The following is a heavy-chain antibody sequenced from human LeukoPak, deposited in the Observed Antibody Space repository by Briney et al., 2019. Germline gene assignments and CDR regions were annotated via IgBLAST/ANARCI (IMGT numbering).Heavy chain of an antibody. CDR1: GYTFTGYY. D-gene: IGHD2-21*02. J-gene: IGHJ4*02. CDR3: ARTFMCGGDCYSYDY. CDR2: INPNSGST. V-gene: IGHV1-2*02. Sequence: GGSVNVSCKCSGYTFTGYYMHWVRQAPGQRRDGMGCINPNSGSTHYAHKFQGRVTMTRDTSISTAYMELSRLRSDDTAVYYCARTFMCGGDCYSYDYWGQGTLVTVSS.